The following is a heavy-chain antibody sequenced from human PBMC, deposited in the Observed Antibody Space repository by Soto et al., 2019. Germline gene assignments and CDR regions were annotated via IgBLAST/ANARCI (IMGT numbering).Heavy chain of an antibody. CDR1: GGTLGTYD. CDR3: ARGGFSSSWRFDH. Sequence: QVQLVQSGAEVKKPGSSMKVSCKTSGGTLGTYDINWVRQAPGQGLEWMGGIMAFIGSTKYAQKFQGRVTITADTSIDTVYMELNSLTSEDTAVYYCARGGFSSSWRFDHWDQGTLVTVSS. CDR2: IMAFIGST. V-gene: IGHV1-69*06. J-gene: IGHJ4*02. D-gene: IGHD6-6*01.